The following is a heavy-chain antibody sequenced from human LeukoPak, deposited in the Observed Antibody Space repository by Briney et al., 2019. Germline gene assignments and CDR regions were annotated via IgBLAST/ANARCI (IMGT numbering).Heavy chain of an antibody. Sequence: EGSLRLSCAASGFTFSSYAMSWVRQAPGKGLEWVSAISGSGGSTYYADPVKGWFTISRDNSKNTLYLQMNSLRAEDTAVYYCAKDRSGIMITFGGVGVGYFDYWGQGTLVTVSS. CDR3: AKDRSGIMITFGGVGVGYFDY. D-gene: IGHD3-16*01. CDR2: ISGSGGST. J-gene: IGHJ4*02. CDR1: GFTFSSYA. V-gene: IGHV3-23*01.